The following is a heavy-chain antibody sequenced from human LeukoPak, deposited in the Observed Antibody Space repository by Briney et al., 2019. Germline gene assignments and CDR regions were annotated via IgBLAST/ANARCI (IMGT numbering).Heavy chain of an antibody. CDR3: ARPKWVAMASQYYYGMDV. CDR1: GYTLTELS. D-gene: IGHD5-18*01. J-gene: IGHJ6*02. V-gene: IGHV1-24*01. CDR2: FDPEDGET. Sequence: ASVKVSCKVSGYTLTELSMHWVRQAPGKGLEWMGGFDPEDGETIYAQKFQGRVTMTEDTSTDTAYMELSSLRSEDTAVYYCARPKWVAMASQYYYGMDVWGQGTTVTVSS.